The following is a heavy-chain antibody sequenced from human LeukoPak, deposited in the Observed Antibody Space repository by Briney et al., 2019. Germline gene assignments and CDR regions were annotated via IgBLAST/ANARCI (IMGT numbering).Heavy chain of an antibody. CDR2: INSDGSIT. Sequence: GGSLRLSCAASGFTFSTYWMHWVRHAPGKGLVWVSHINSDGSITSYADSVKGRFTISRDNAKNTLYLQMNSLRAEDTAVYYCARDAVDTANAVWGQGTTVTVSS. V-gene: IGHV3-74*01. CDR1: GFTFSTYW. J-gene: IGHJ6*02. CDR3: ARDAVDTANAV. D-gene: IGHD5-18*01.